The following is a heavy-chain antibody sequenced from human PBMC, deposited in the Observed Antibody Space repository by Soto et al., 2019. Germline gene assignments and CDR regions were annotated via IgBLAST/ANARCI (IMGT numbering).Heavy chain of an antibody. CDR2: ISGFNGNT. V-gene: IGHV1-18*01. CDR1: GYTFNFYG. D-gene: IGHD3-16*01. CDR3: ARIGVSSGHESPAFDS. Sequence: GASVKVSCKASGYTFNFYGITWVRQAPGQGLEWMGWISGFNGNTNYAADLQGRVTMTTDTSTSTAYMELRGLRSVDTAVYYCARIGVSSGHESPAFDSWGQGTLVTVYS. J-gene: IGHJ4*02.